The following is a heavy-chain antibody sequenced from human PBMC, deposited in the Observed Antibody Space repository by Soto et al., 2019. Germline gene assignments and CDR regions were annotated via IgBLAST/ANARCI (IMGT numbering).Heavy chain of an antibody. Sequence: QVQLVQSGAEVKKPGSSVKLSCKTSGGTFRNYAINWVRQAPGQGLEWMGGSIPVFGTANYAQTFQGRFTITADEPKSTAYMELSSLRSEDTAVYYCAIPLPKQQLVRGAFDHWGQGTLVTVAS. J-gene: IGHJ4*02. CDR1: GGTFRNYA. CDR2: SIPVFGTA. CDR3: AIPLPKQQLVRGAFDH. V-gene: IGHV1-69*01. D-gene: IGHD6-13*01.